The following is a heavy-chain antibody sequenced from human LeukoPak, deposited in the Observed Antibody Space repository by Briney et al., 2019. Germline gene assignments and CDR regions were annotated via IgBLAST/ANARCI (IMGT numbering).Heavy chain of an antibody. CDR3: ARDRRGGSPADAFDI. Sequence: PSETLSLTCTVSGASISTIGYYWSWIRQPAGKGLEWIGRIYANGRTDYNPSLMSRVTISMDMSKNQFSLKLTSVTAADTAVYYCARDRRGGSPADAFDIWGQGTMVTVSS. CDR2: IYANGRT. V-gene: IGHV4-61*02. CDR1: GASISTIGYY. D-gene: IGHD1-26*01. J-gene: IGHJ3*02.